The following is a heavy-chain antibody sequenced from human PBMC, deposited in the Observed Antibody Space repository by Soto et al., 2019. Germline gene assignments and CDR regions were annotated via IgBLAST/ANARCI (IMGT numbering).Heavy chain of an antibody. J-gene: IGHJ6*02. Sequence: SETLSLTCAVYGGSFSGYYWSWIRQPPGKGLEWIGEINHSGSTNYNPSLKSRVTISVDTSKNQFSLKLSSVTAADTAVYYCAGVTPLRGYSYGYYYYYGMDFWGQGTTVTVSS. CDR3: AGVTPLRGYSYGYYYYYGMDF. CDR1: GGSFSGYY. D-gene: IGHD5-18*01. CDR2: INHSGST. V-gene: IGHV4-34*01.